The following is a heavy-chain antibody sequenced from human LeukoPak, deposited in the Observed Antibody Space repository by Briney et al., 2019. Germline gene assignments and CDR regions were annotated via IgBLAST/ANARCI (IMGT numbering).Heavy chain of an antibody. J-gene: IGHJ4*02. CDR1: GGSISSYY. V-gene: IGHV4-59*01. CDR2: IYYSGST. Sequence: SETLSLICTVSGGSISSYYWSWIRQPPGKGLEWIGYIYYSGSTNYNPSLKSRVTISVDTSKNQFSLKLSSVTAADTAVYYCASERYSSGWASWGQGTLVTVSS. D-gene: IGHD6-19*01. CDR3: ASERYSSGWAS.